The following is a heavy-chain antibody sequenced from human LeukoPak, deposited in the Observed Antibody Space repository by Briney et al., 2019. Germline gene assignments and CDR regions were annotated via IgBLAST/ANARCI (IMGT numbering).Heavy chain of an antibody. Sequence: GGSLRLSCAASGFTFSTYWMSWVRQAPGKGLEWVSSISSSSSYIYYADSVKGRFTISRDNAKNSLYLQMNSLRAEDTAVYYCARDSGGSSVVAAQADYWGQGTLVTVSS. CDR2: ISSSSSYI. D-gene: IGHD2-15*01. CDR1: GFTFSTYW. J-gene: IGHJ4*02. CDR3: ARDSGGSSVVAAQADY. V-gene: IGHV3-21*01.